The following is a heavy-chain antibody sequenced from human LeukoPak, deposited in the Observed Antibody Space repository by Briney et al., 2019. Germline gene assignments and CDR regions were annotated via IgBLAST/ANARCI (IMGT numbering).Heavy chain of an antibody. V-gene: IGHV1-69*05. CDR1: GGTFSGYS. CDR2: IMPLFNTA. CDR3: ARVDRYHYYLDV. J-gene: IGHJ6*03. Sequence: SVKVSCKASGGTFSGYSITWVRQAPGQGLEWMGGIMPLFNTANYAQQFQGRVTITTDESTSTAYMELSSLRFEDTAMYYCARVDRYHYYLDVWGKGTTVTVSS.